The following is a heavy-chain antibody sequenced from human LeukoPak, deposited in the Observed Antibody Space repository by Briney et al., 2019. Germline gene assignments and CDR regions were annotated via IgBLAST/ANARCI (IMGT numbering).Heavy chain of an antibody. CDR1: GFXFSSYW. J-gene: IGHJ4*02. Sequence: GGSLRLSCAASGFXFSSYWMHWVRQAPGKGLVWVSHINSDGSSTSYADSVKGRFTISRDNAKNTLYLQMNSLRAEDTAVYYCATEMAAMVYWGQGTLVTVSS. CDR2: INSDGSST. V-gene: IGHV3-74*01. CDR3: ATEMAAMVY. D-gene: IGHD5-24*01.